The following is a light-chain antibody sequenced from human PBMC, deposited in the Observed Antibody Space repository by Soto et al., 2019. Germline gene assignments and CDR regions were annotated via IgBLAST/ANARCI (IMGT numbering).Light chain of an antibody. J-gene: IGLJ3*02. CDR3: SSYAGSNNWV. CDR1: SSDVGGYNY. Sequence: QPVLTQPPSASGSPGQSVTISCTGTSSDVGGYNYVSWYQQRPDKAPKLLISEVSKRPSGVPDRFSGSKSGSTASLTVSGLQTEDEADYYCSSYAGSNNWVFGGGTKVTVL. CDR2: EVS. V-gene: IGLV2-8*01.